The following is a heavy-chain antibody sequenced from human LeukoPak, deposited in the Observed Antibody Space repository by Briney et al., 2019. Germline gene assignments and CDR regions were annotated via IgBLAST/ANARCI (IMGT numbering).Heavy chain of an antibody. J-gene: IGHJ4*02. CDR2: MNPNSGNT. CDR1: GYTFTSYG. V-gene: IGHV1-8*02. CDR3: ARGLGRTAMVTRGGVRFDY. D-gene: IGHD5-18*01. Sequence: GASVKVSCKASGYTFTSYGISWVRQAPGHGLEWMGWMNPNSGNTGYAQKFQGRVAMTRNTSITTAYMELSSLRSEDTAVYYCARGLGRTAMVTRGGVRFDYWGQGTLVTVSS.